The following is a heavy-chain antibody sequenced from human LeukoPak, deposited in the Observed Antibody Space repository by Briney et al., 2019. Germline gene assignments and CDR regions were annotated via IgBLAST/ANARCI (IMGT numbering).Heavy chain of an antibody. CDR3: ARDIGFWSGYPIYC. CDR2: INPNSGGT. Sequence: ASVKVSCKASGYTFTGYYMHWVRQAPGQGLEWMGWINPNSGGTNYAQKFRGRVTMTRDTSISTAYMELSRLRSDDTAVYYCARDIGFWSGYPIYCWGQGTLVTVSS. D-gene: IGHD3-3*01. V-gene: IGHV1-2*02. CDR1: GYTFTGYY. J-gene: IGHJ4*02.